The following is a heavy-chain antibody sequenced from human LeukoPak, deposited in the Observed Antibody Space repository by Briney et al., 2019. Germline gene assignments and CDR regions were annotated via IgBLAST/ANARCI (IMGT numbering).Heavy chain of an antibody. Sequence: PGGSLRLSCAASGFTFSSYAMSWVRQAPGKGLEWVSAISGSGGSTYYADSVKGRFTISRDNSKNTLYLKINSRRAEDTAVYYCALESTTGTTPVGYWGQGTLVTVSS. CDR2: ISGSGGST. CDR3: ALESTTGTTPVGY. J-gene: IGHJ4*02. CDR1: GFTFSSYA. D-gene: IGHD1-1*01. V-gene: IGHV3-23*01.